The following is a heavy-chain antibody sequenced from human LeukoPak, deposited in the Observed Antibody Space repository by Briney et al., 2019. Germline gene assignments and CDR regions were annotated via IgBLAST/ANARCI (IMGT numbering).Heavy chain of an antibody. CDR1: GFTVSSNY. CDR3: ARDGRISGVVAATDFDY. J-gene: IGHJ4*02. CDR2: ISYDGSNK. V-gene: IGHV3-30-3*01. Sequence: GGSLRLSCAASGFTVSSNYMSWVRQAPGKGLEWVAVISYDGSNKYYADSVKGRFTISRDNSKNTLYLQMNSLRAEDTAVYYCARDGRISGVVAATDFDYWGQGTLVTVSS. D-gene: IGHD2-15*01.